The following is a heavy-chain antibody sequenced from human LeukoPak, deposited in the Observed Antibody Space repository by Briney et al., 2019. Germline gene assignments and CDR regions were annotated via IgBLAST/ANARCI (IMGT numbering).Heavy chain of an antibody. D-gene: IGHD6-13*01. CDR3: ARDTPYSSSWYGYFVC. V-gene: IGHV3-7*01. CDR1: GFTFSSYW. Sequence: GGSLRLSCAASGFTFSSYWMSWVRQAPGKGLEWVANIKQAGSEKYYVDSVKGRFTISRDNAKNSLYLQMNSLRAEDTAVYYCARDTPYSSSWYGYFVCWGQGTMVSVSS. J-gene: IGHJ4*02. CDR2: IKQAGSEK.